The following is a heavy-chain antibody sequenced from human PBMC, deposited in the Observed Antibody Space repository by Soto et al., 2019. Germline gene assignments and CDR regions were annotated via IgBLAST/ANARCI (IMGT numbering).Heavy chain of an antibody. V-gene: IGHV3-15*01. Sequence: GGSLRLSCAASGFTFSDAWMSWVRQAPGKGLYWVGRIKSKSDGGTTEYAAPVRGRFTISRDDSKNTLYLQMNSLKTEDTAVYYCTTDLWRIAVVVGSTGYFNPWGQGTPVNVSS. CDR1: GFTFSDAW. CDR2: IKSKSDGGTT. CDR3: TTDLWRIAVVVGSTGYFNP. D-gene: IGHD2-15*01. J-gene: IGHJ5*02.